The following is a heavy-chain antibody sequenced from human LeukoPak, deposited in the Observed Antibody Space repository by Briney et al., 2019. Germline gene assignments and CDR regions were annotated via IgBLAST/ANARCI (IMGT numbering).Heavy chain of an antibody. V-gene: IGHV3-74*01. CDR1: GFTFSNYW. D-gene: IGHD2-15*01. CDR2: INYYGSTT. Sequence: GGSLRLSCAASGFTFSNYWMHSVRQAPGKGLVWVSHINYYGSTTTYADSVEGRLTISRDTAKHTLYLQMNSLRAEDTAVYYCARDKVYCSGGSCHSTSGMDVWGTGTTVTVSS. CDR3: ARDKVYCSGGSCHSTSGMDV. J-gene: IGHJ6*04.